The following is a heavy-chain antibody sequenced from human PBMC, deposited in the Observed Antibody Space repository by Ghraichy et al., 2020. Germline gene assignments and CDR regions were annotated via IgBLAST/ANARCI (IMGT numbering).Heavy chain of an antibody. Sequence: GGSLRLSCAASGFTFDDYTMHWVRQAPGKGLEWVSLISWDGGSTYYADSVKGRFTISRDNSKNSLYLQMNSLRTEDTALYYCAKDLVDSSGYSTTAFDIWGQGTMVTVSS. CDR1: GFTFDDYT. CDR2: ISWDGGST. CDR3: AKDLVDSSGYSTTAFDI. J-gene: IGHJ3*02. V-gene: IGHV3-43*01. D-gene: IGHD3-22*01.